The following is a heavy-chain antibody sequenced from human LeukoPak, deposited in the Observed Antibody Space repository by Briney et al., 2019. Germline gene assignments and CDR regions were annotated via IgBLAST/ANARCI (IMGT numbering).Heavy chain of an antibody. D-gene: IGHD3-10*01. Sequence: GGSLRLSCAASGFTFSSYAMHWVRQAPGKGLEWVAVISYDGRNKYHADSVKGRFTISRDNSKNTLYLQMNSLRAEDTAVYYCAKDPYPGITMVRGVPFFDYWGQGTLVTVSS. V-gene: IGHV3-30*04. CDR1: GFTFSSYA. CDR2: ISYDGRNK. J-gene: IGHJ4*02. CDR3: AKDPYPGITMVRGVPFFDY.